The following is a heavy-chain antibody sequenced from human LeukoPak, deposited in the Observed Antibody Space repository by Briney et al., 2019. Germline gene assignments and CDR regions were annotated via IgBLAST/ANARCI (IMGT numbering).Heavy chain of an antibody. CDR2: IYYSGST. Sequence: SETLSLTCTVSGGSISSSTYYWGWIRRPPGKGLEWIGSIYYSGSTYYNPSLKSRVTVSVDTSKNQCSLKLSSVTAADTAVYYCAREVTTWFDPWGQGTLVTVSS. CDR3: AREVTTWFDP. CDR1: GGSISSSTYY. V-gene: IGHV4-39*02. J-gene: IGHJ5*02. D-gene: IGHD4-17*01.